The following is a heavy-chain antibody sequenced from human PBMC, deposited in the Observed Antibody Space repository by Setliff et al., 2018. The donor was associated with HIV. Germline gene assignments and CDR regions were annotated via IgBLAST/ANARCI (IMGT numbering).Heavy chain of an antibody. D-gene: IGHD1-26*01. CDR3: ARLRSELGVFDY. CDR2: VYHSGST. CDR1: GASISSVGYY. V-gene: IGHV4-61*08. Sequence: SETLSLTCTVSGASISSVGYYWSWIRQHPGKGLEWLGYVYHSGSTNYNPSLKSRVTISVDTSKNQFSMKLRSVTAADTAVYYCARLRSELGVFDYWVQGTLVTVSS. J-gene: IGHJ4*02.